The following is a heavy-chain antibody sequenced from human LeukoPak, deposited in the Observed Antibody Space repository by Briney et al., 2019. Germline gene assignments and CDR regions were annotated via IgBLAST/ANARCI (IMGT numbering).Heavy chain of an antibody. D-gene: IGHD2-21*01. CDR1: GGSFSGYY. Sequence: SETLSLTCAVYGGSFSGYYWSWIRQPPGKGLEWIGEINHSGSTNYNPSLKSRLTISVDTSKNQFSLKLTSVTAADTAFYYCAKHTGLPSWGQGTLVTVSS. CDR3: AKHTGLPS. V-gene: IGHV4-34*01. CDR2: INHSGST. J-gene: IGHJ4*02.